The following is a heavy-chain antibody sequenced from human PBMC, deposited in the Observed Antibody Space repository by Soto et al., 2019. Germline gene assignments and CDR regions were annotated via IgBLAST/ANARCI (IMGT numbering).Heavy chain of an antibody. CDR2: INQDGGVT. CDR3: ARYYRGSGRYFFDY. D-gene: IGHD6-19*01. Sequence: LRLSCVASGFTFISSFMGWIRQSPGKGLEWVANINQDGGVTYYVDSVEGRFTITRDNTKDSLYLQMNSLRGEDTAIYYCARYYRGSGRYFFDYWGQGTLVTVSS. CDR1: GFTFISSF. V-gene: IGHV3-7*03. J-gene: IGHJ4*02.